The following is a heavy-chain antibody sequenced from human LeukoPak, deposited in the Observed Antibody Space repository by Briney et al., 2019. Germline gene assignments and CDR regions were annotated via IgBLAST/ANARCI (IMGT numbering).Heavy chain of an antibody. CDR3: AKDAALFQYSSPTTAVDF. CDR1: GFSFRDFW. CDR2: INQGGSVK. J-gene: IGHJ4*02. V-gene: IGHV3-7*01. Sequence: GGSLRLSCAASGFSFRDFWMTWVRQAPGKGLEWVANINQGGSVKYYVDSVKGRFTISRDNSKNTVYLQMNSLRVEDTAVYYCAKDAALFQYSSPTTAVDFWGQGTLVTVSS. D-gene: IGHD6-13*01.